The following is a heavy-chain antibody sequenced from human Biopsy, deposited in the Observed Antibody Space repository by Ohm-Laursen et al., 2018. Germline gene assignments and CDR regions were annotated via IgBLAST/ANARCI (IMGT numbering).Heavy chain of an antibody. CDR2: IYNTGST. D-gene: IGHD3-22*01. Sequence: PSDTLSLTCTVSGGFISTYYWNWIRQPTGKALERIGRIYNTGSTNYNPSLQSRVTMSVDTSKNQFSLKMSSVTAADTAVYYCARDLPYYENSGYGAFDMWGQGTMVTVSS. J-gene: IGHJ3*02. CDR1: GGFISTYY. CDR3: ARDLPYYENSGYGAFDM. V-gene: IGHV4-4*07.